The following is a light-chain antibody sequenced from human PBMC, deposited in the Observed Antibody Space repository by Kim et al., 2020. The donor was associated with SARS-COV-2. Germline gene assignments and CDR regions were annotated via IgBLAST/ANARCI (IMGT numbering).Light chain of an antibody. CDR2: YDS. CDR3: QVWDSSSVV. Sequence: LTQPPSVSVAPGKTARITCGGNNIGSKSVHWYQQKPGQAPVLVIYYDSDRPSGIPERFSGSNSGNTATLTISRVEAGDEADYYCQVWDSSSVVFGGGTQLTVL. V-gene: IGLV3-21*04. CDR1: NIGSKS. J-gene: IGLJ2*01.